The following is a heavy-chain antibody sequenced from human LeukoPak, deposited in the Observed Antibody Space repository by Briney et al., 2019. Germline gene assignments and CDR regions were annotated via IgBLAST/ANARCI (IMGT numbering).Heavy chain of an antibody. Sequence: GGSLRLPCAASGFTFSSYAMSWVRQAPGKGLEWVSTISGSGGSTYYADSVKGRFTISRDNSTNTLYLQMNSLRAEDTAVYYCAKDFSTVTTLGYFDYWGQGTLVTVSS. V-gene: IGHV3-23*01. CDR2: ISGSGGST. D-gene: IGHD4-17*01. CDR3: AKDFSTVTTLGYFDY. CDR1: GFTFSSYA. J-gene: IGHJ4*02.